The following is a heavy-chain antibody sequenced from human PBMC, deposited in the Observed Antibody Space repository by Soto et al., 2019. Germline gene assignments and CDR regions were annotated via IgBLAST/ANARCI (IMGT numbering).Heavy chain of an antibody. CDR3: ARGGEHYDYVWGSYRNFDY. V-gene: IGHV1-18*04. D-gene: IGHD3-16*02. Sequence: GASVKVSCKASGYTFTSYGISWVRQAPGQGLEWMGWISAYNGNTNYAQKLQGRVTMTTDTSTSIAYMELRSLRSDDTAVYYCARGGEHYDYVWGSYRNFDYWGQGTLVTVSS. J-gene: IGHJ4*02. CDR2: ISAYNGNT. CDR1: GYTFTSYG.